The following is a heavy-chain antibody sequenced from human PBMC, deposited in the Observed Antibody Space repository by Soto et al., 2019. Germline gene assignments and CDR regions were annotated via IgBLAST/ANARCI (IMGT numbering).Heavy chain of an antibody. CDR1: GFTFSSYA. Sequence: QVQLVESVGGVVQPGRSLRLSCAASGFTFSSYAMHWVRQAPGKGLEWVAVISYDGSNKYYADSVKGRFTISRDNSKNTLYLQMNSLRAEDTAVYYCAGEYSSSSFDYYYGMDVWGQGTTVTVSS. CDR3: AGEYSSSSFDYYYGMDV. D-gene: IGHD6-6*01. CDR2: ISYDGSNK. J-gene: IGHJ6*02. V-gene: IGHV3-30-3*01.